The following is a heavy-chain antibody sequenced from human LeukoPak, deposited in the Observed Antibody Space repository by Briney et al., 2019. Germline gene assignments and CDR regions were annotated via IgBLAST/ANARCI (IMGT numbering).Heavy chain of an antibody. CDR3: ARALESDYDTSLSLGY. CDR1: GGSISRGGYY. D-gene: IGHD5-12*01. J-gene: IGHJ4*02. CDR2: IFYSGST. V-gene: IGHV4-31*03. Sequence: KASQTLSLTCTVSGGSISRGGYYRSWIRQHPGKGLEWIGYIFYSGSTYYNPSLKSRVTISVDTSKNQFSLSLISVTAAGTAVYYCARALESDYDTSLSLGYWGQGILVTVSP.